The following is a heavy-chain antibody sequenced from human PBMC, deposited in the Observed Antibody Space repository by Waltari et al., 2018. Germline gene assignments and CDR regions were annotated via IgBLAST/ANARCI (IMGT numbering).Heavy chain of an antibody. Sequence: EVQLVESGGTLVQQGGSLKLSCATSGFNFNASTLHWVRPASRKGLECIGLIRIRFNNYATRYAASVKGRFTLSRDDSKNTVYLEMHSLKNADTALYYCAKQKTGGANDYWGQGTVVTVSA. J-gene: IGHJ4*02. CDR1: GFNFNAST. D-gene: IGHD3-16*01. V-gene: IGHV3-73*02. CDR3: AKQKTGGANDY. CDR2: IRIRFNNYAT.